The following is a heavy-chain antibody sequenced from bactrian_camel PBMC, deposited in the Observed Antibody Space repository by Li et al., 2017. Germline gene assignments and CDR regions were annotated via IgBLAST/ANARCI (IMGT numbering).Heavy chain of an antibody. Sequence: VQLVESGGGLVQPGGSLRLSCTVSGLTFSDMTWVRQAPGKGLEWVSSIKSAGGGTYSADSVKGRFTISRDIAKNTLYLQMNSLKPEDTAMYYCAALAYYSGGSTPTIYFRYWGQGTQVTVS. V-gene: IGHV3S40*01. CDR1: GLTFSD. CDR3: AALAYYSGGSTPTIYFRY. D-gene: IGHD2*01. CDR2: IKSAGGGT. J-gene: IGHJ6*01.